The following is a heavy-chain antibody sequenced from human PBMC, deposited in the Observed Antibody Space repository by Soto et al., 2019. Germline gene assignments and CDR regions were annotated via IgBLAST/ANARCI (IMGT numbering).Heavy chain of an antibody. CDR1: GFTFSSDW. CDR3: IRDHPAPQHYFYY. V-gene: IGHV3-74*01. CDR2: INTDGTGT. Sequence: PGGSLRLSCAASGFTFSSDWLHWVRQPPGKGLEWVSRINTDGTGTTYADSVKGRFTISRDNAKNTLYLQMNSLRAEDTAIYYCIRDHPAPQHYFYYRAQGNTVPVSS. J-gene: IGHJ4*01.